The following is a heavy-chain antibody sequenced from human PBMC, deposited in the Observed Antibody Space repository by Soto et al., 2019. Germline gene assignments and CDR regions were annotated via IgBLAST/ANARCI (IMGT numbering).Heavy chain of an antibody. Sequence: PSETLSLTCTVSGGSISSYYWSWIRQPPGKGLEWIGYIYYSGSTNYNPSLKSRVTISVDTSKNQFSLKLSSVTAADTAVYYCARSRGDIVLMLYEYYFDYWGQGTLVTVSS. D-gene: IGHD2-8*01. CDR2: IYYSGST. CDR1: GGSISSYY. CDR3: ARSRGDIVLMLYEYYFDY. V-gene: IGHV4-59*01. J-gene: IGHJ4*02.